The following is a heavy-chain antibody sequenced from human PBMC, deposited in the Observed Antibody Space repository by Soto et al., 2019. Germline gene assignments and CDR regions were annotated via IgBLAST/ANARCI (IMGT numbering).Heavy chain of an antibody. V-gene: IGHV1-8*01. J-gene: IGHJ4*02. D-gene: IGHD6-19*01. CDR2: MNPNSGST. CDR1: GYTFTNYD. CDR3: ARAGYSSGWLDY. Sequence: QVQLVQSGAEVKKPGASVMVSCKASGYTFTNYDINWVRQATGQGLEWMGWMNPNSGSTGYAQKFRGRVTMTRNTSINTAYMELSSLRSEDTAVYFCARAGYSSGWLDYWGQGTLVTVSS.